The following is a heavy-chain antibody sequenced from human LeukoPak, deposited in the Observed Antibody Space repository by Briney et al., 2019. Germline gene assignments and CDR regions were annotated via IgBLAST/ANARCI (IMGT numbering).Heavy chain of an antibody. Sequence: GGSLRLSCAASGFTFTSYWMSWVRQAPGKGLEWVATTKQDGGDKYYVDSVKGRFTVSRDNAKNSLYLQMNSLRAEDTAVYFCARGGTKTTPDFDSWGQGTLVTVSS. CDR1: GFTFTSYW. J-gene: IGHJ4*02. D-gene: IGHD1-14*01. V-gene: IGHV3-7*01. CDR3: ARGGTKTTPDFDS. CDR2: TKQDGGDK.